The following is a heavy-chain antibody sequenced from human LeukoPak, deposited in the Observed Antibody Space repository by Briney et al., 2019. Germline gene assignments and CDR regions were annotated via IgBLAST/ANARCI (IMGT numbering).Heavy chain of an antibody. D-gene: IGHD4-11*01. CDR2: ISYDGSNK. Sequence: SGGSLRLSCAASGFTFSSYGMHWVRQAPGKGLEWVAVISYDGSNKYYADSVKGRFTISRDNSKNTLYLQMNSLRAEDTAVYYCASYDYSNYPGAFDIWGQGTMVTVSS. J-gene: IGHJ3*02. CDR3: ASYDYSNYPGAFDI. V-gene: IGHV3-30*03. CDR1: GFTFSSYG.